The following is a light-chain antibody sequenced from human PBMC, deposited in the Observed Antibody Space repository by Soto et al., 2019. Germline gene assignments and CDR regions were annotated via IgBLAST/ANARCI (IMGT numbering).Light chain of an antibody. J-gene: IGKJ2*01. V-gene: IGKV3-20*01. CDR3: QQYDNSLT. CDR1: QSVTSNY. Sequence: EIVLTQSPGTLSLSPGERATLSCRASQSVTSNYLAWYQHKPGQAPRCLIYGAASRSTGIPDRFSGSGSGTDFTLNISRLETEDFQVYYCQQYDNSLTFGQGTKLEIK. CDR2: GAA.